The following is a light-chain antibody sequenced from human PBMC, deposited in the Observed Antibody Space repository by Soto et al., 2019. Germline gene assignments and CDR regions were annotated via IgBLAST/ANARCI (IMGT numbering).Light chain of an antibody. V-gene: IGKV3-20*01. CDR2: GAS. J-gene: IGKJ5*01. CDR3: QQYHNSAT. CDR1: QSVTNSF. Sequence: EIVLTQSPGTLSLSPGERSTLSCRASQSVTNSFLAWYQQKPGQAPRLLIYGASRRATGIPDRFSGSGSGTDFTLTISRLEPEDFAVYYCQQYHNSATFGQGTRLEIK.